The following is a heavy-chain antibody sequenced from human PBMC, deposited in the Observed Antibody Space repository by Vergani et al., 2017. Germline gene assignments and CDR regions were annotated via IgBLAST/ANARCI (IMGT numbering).Heavy chain of an antibody. Sequence: EVQLVESGGGLVQPGGSLRLSCAASGFTFSSYSMNWVRQAPGKGLEWVSYISSSSSTIYYADSVKGRFTISRENAKNSLYLQMNSLRAEDTAVYYCARVWTYCSGGSCYYYYYYMDVWGKGTTVTVSS. CDR3: ARVWTYCSGGSCYYYYYYMDV. CDR1: GFTFSSYS. D-gene: IGHD2-15*01. V-gene: IGHV3-48*04. J-gene: IGHJ6*03. CDR2: ISSSSSTI.